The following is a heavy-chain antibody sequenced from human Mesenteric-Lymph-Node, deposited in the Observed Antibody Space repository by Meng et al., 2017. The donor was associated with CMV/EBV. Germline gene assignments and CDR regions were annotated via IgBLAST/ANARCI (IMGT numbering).Heavy chain of an antibody. CDR3: TFGWGPLGY. D-gene: IGHD3-16*01. CDR2: IGGGGGST. J-gene: IGHJ4*02. CDR1: GFTFSNSA. V-gene: IGHV3-23*01. Sequence: GESLKISCAASGFTFSNSAIDWVRQAPGKGLERVSAIGGGGGSTYYTDSVKGRFTISRDNSKNTLYLQMNSLRAEDTAVYYCTFGWGPLGYWGQGTLVTVSS.